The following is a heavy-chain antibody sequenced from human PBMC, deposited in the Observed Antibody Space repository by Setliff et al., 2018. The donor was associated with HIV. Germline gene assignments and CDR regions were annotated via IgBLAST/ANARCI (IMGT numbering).Heavy chain of an antibody. V-gene: IGHV3-64*02. CDR1: GFTFSSYG. CDR2: ISSDGTTT. Sequence: HPGGSLRLSCAASGFTFSSYGMHWVRQAPGKGPESVSAISSDGTTTYYTDSVRGRFTISRDNSKNTLYLHMGSLRIEDTALYYCAREDHSGSNWFDPWGQGTLVTVSS. CDR3: AREDHSGSNWFDP. J-gene: IGHJ5*02. D-gene: IGHD1-26*01.